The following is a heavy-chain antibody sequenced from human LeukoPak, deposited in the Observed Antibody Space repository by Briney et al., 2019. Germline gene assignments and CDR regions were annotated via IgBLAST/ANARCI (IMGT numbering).Heavy chain of an antibody. CDR2: INHSGST. J-gene: IGHJ5*02. Sequence: SETLSLTCAVYGGSFSGYYWSWIRPPPGKGLEWIGEINHSGSTNYNPSLKSRVTISVDTSKNQFSLKLSSVTAADTAVYYCARAPYDFWSGYLNWFDPWGQGTLVTVSS. V-gene: IGHV4-34*01. D-gene: IGHD3-3*01. CDR3: ARAPYDFWSGYLNWFDP. CDR1: GGSFSGYY.